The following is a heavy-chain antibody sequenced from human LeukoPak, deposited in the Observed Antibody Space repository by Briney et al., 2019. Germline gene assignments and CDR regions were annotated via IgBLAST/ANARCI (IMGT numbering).Heavy chain of an antibody. Sequence: GGSLRLSCAASEFTFTDYWMTWVRQAPGKGLEWVANIKQDGSVKYYVDSVKGRFTISRDNAQNSLYLQMNSLRAEDTAVYYCARDEPDYWGQGTLVTVSS. CDR3: ARDEPDY. CDR1: EFTFTDYW. CDR2: IKQDGSVK. J-gene: IGHJ4*02. V-gene: IGHV3-7*01.